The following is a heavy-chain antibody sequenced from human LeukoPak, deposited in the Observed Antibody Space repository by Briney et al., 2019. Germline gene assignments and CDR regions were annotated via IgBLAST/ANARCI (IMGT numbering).Heavy chain of an antibody. J-gene: IGHJ4*02. V-gene: IGHV4-31*03. Sequence: PSQTLSLTCTVSGGSISSGGYYWSWIRQHPGKGLEWIGYIYHSGSTYYNPSLKSRVTISVDTSKNQFSLKLSSVTAADTAVYYCARRPTGYCSGGSCYGYFDYWGQGTLVTVSS. CDR2: IYHSGST. D-gene: IGHD2-15*01. CDR3: ARRPTGYCSGGSCYGYFDY. CDR1: GGSISSGGYY.